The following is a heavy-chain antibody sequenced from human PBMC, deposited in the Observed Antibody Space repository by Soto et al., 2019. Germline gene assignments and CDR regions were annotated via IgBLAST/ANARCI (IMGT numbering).Heavy chain of an antibody. CDR3: AKKVTIYAVYPADY. CDR1: GFTCANYG. V-gene: IGHV3-23*01. D-gene: IGHD3-3*01. CDR2: MSGSGDDA. J-gene: IGHJ4*02. Sequence: EVQLLESGGGLVQPGGSLRLSCAASGFTCANYGMSWFRQAPGKGLEWVAVMSGSGDDAYYADSVKGRFTISRDTAKNMLYLPMNSLRAEDTAVEFCAKKVTIYAVYPADYWGQGTQVAVSS.